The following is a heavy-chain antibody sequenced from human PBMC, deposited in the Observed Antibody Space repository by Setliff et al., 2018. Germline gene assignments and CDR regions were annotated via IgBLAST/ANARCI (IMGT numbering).Heavy chain of an antibody. V-gene: IGHV4-38-2*01. CDR2: IYYRGST. CDR1: GYSISSGYN. D-gene: IGHD7-27*01. J-gene: IGHJ4*02. CDR3: ATLTGDRGVDY. Sequence: TSETLSLTCAVSGYSISSGYNWGWIRQPPGKGLEWIASIYYRGSTSYNSSLKSRVSISVDTSKNQFSLNLNSVTAADTAVYYCATLTGDRGVDYWGQGRQVTVS.